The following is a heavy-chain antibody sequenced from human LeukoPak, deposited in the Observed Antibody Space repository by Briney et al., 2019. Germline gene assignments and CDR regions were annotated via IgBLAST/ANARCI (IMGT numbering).Heavy chain of an antibody. J-gene: IGHJ5*02. CDR2: INPNSGGT. Sequence: ASVKVSCKASGYTFTGYYMHWVRQAPGQGLEWMGWINPNSGGTNYAQKFQGRVTMTRDTSISTAYMELSRLRSDDTAVYYCARAPPITRGPFDPWGQGTLVTVSS. D-gene: IGHD3-10*01. V-gene: IGHV1-2*02. CDR1: GYTFTGYY. CDR3: ARAPPITRGPFDP.